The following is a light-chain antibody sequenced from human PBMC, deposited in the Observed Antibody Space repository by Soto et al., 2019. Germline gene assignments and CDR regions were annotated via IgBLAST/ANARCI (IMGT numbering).Light chain of an antibody. V-gene: IGKV3-11*01. CDR2: DAS. Sequence: EIVLTQAPATLSLSPGDRATLSCRASHTISSYLLWYQQKPGQAPRLLIYDASNRATGIPARFSGSGSETDFTLNISSLEPEDLAVYYCQHRMNWPLTFGQGTRLEIK. CDR3: QHRMNWPLT. CDR1: HTISSY. J-gene: IGKJ5*01.